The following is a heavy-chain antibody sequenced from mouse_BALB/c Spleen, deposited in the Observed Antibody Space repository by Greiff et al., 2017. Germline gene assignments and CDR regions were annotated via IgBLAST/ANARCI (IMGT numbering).Heavy chain of an antibody. V-gene: IGHV5-9-4*01. CDR2: ISSGGSYT. CDR3: ARDYGSSYDAMDD. J-gene: IGHJ4*01. D-gene: IGHD1-1*01. Sequence: EVKLVESGGGLVKPGGSLKLSCAASGFTFSSHAMSWVRQSPGKRLEWVAEISSGGSYTYYPDTVTGRFPISRDQAKTTLYLEMSSLRSEDTAMYYGARDYGSSYDAMDDWGQGTSVTVAA. CDR1: GFTFSSHA.